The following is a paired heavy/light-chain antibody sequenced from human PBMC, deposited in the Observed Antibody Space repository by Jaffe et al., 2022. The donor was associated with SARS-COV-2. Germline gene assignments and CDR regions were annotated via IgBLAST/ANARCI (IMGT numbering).Light chain of an antibody. CDR2: GAS. CDR3: QHYSGSYT. J-gene: IGKJ2*01. V-gene: IGKV3-20*01. Sequence: EIVLTQSPGTLSLSPGERATLFCRASQSVSSNYLAWYQQKPGRAPRLLIYGASSRAAGIPDRFSGSGSGTDFTLTISRLEPEDFAVYFCQHYSGSYTFGQGT. CDR1: QSVSSNY.
Heavy chain of an antibody. V-gene: IGHV1-3*01. Sequence: QVQYVQSGAEVKMPGASVRISCKASGYSFTNNAIQWVRQAPGQSLEWMGWINGGNGEKQYSQKLQGRLTLTRDTSAATAYMELRSLRSEDTGVYYCARGAWSILNRRNYYFGMDVWGLGTAVTVSS. CDR2: INGGNGEK. CDR3: ARGAWSILNRRNYYFGMDV. J-gene: IGHJ6*02. CDR1: GYSFTNNA. D-gene: IGHD2-8*02.